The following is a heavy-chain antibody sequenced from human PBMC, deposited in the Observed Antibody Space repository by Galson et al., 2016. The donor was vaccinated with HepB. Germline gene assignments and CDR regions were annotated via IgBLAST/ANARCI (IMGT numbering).Heavy chain of an antibody. Sequence: ETLSLTCTVSGGSISRSGYYWGWIRQPPGKGLEWIGSLYYSGLTYYNPSLKSRVTISVDTSKNQFSLQLSSVTAADTAVYYGARQVGDYVWGGRFDPRGQGTLVTVSS. V-gene: IGHV4-39*01. CDR2: LYYSGLT. D-gene: IGHD3-16*01. J-gene: IGHJ5*02. CDR3: ARQVGDYVWGGRFDP. CDR1: GGSISRSGYY.